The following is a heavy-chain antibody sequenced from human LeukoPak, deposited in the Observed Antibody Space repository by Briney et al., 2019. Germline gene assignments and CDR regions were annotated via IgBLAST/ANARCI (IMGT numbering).Heavy chain of an antibody. J-gene: IGHJ4*02. CDR3: ARARSYSSSYLGY. D-gene: IGHD6-6*01. Sequence: ASVKVSCKASGYTFTGYYMHWVRQAPGQGLEWMGWIYPNSGGTKYAQKFQGRVTMTRDTSISTAYLELSRLRSDDTAVYYCARARSYSSSYLGYWGQGTLVTVSS. CDR1: GYTFTGYY. CDR2: IYPNSGGT. V-gene: IGHV1-2*02.